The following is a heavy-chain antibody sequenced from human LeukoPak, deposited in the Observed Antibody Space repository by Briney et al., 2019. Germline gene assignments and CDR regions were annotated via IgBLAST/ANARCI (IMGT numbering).Heavy chain of an antibody. Sequence: SETLSLTCAVYGGSFSGYYWSWIRQPPGKGLEWIGEINHSGSTNYNPSLKSRVTISVYTSKNQFSLKLSSVTAADTAVYYCARAQGYCSGVTCYSRWFDPWGQGTLVTVSS. V-gene: IGHV4-34*01. CDR1: GGSFSGYY. J-gene: IGHJ5*02. D-gene: IGHD2-15*01. CDR2: INHSGST. CDR3: ARAQGYCSGVTCYSRWFDP.